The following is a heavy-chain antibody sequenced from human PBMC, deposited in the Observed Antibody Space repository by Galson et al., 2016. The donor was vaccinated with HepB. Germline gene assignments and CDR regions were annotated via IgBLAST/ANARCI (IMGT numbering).Heavy chain of an antibody. V-gene: IGHV4-59*01. CDR2: IYYSGRP. Sequence: ETLSLTCTVSGASISGYYLSWIRQPPGKGLEWIGYIYYSGRPNYNPSLKSRVTISVDTSKNQFSLKLSSVTAADTAAYYCARDDSGGWYGFHYGMDVWGQGTTVTVSS. CDR3: ARDDSGGWYGFHYGMDV. J-gene: IGHJ6*02. CDR1: GASISGYY. D-gene: IGHD6-19*01.